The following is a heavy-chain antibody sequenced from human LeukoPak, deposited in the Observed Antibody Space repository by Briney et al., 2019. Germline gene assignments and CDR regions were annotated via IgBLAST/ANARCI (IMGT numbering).Heavy chain of an antibody. Sequence: ASVKVSCKASGYKFTDYYLHWVRQAPGQGLEWMGWINPNTGDTNYAQNFQGRVTMTRDTSISTAYMELSSLRSEDTALYSCARDVRHAFDIWGRGTMVVVSS. J-gene: IGHJ3*02. CDR1: GYKFTDYY. CDR3: ARDVRHAFDI. V-gene: IGHV1-2*02. CDR2: INPNTGDT.